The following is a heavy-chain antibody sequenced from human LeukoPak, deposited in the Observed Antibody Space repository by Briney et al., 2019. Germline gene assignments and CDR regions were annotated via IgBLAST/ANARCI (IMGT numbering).Heavy chain of an antibody. Sequence: PSETLSLTCTVSGGSISSYYWSWIRQPPGKGLEWIGYIYYSGSTNYNPSLKSRVTISVDTSKNQFSLKLSSVTAADTAVYYCARQRHYFDYWGQGTLVTVSS. CDR2: IYYSGST. J-gene: IGHJ4*02. CDR3: ARQRHYFDY. V-gene: IGHV4-59*08. CDR1: GGSISSYY.